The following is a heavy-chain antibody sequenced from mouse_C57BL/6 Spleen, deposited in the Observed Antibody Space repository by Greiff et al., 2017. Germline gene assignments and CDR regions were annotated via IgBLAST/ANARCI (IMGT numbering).Heavy chain of an antibody. V-gene: IGHV1-50*01. CDR2: IDPSDSYT. CDR3: ARGADDYDVGAMDY. D-gene: IGHD2-4*01. Sequence: QVQLQQPGAELVKPGASVKLSCKASGYTFTSYWMQWVKQRPGQGLEWIGEIDPSDSYTNYNQKFKGKATLTVDTSSSTAYMQLSSLTSEDSAVYYCARGADDYDVGAMDYWGQGTSVTVSS. J-gene: IGHJ4*01. CDR1: GYTFTSYW.